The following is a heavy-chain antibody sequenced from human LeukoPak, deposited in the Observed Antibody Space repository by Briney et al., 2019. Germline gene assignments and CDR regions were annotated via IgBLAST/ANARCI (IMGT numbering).Heavy chain of an antibody. V-gene: IGHV1-69*05. CDR1: GGTFSSYA. J-gene: IGHJ6*03. CDR2: IIPIFGTA. CDR3: AISRNYLTAPTGYYYYYMDV. Sequence: ASVKVSCKASGGTFSSYAISWVRQAPGQGLECMGGIIPIFGTANYAQKFQGRVTITTDESTSTAYMELSSLRSEDTAVYYCAISRNYLTAPTGYYYYYMDVWGKGTTVTVSS. D-gene: IGHD3-10*01.